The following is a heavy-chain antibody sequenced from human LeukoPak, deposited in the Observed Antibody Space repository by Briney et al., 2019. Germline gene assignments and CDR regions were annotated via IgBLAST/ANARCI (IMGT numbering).Heavy chain of an antibody. CDR3: ARSLYYYGSDSFDI. V-gene: IGHV4-38-2*02. CDR2: IYDSGST. J-gene: IGHJ3*02. CDR1: GYSINNGYF. Sequence: SETLSLTCTVPGYSINNGYFWGWIRQPPGKGLEWIGSIYDSGSTYYNPSLKSRVTISLDTSKNQFSLKLSSVTAADTAVYYCARSLYYYGSDSFDIWGQGTMVTVSS. D-gene: IGHD3-10*01.